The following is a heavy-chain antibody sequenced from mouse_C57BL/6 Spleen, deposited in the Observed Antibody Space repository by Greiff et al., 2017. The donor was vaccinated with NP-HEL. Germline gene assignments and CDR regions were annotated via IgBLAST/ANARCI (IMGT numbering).Heavy chain of an antibody. Sequence: DVMLVESGGGLVKPGGSLKLSCAASGFTFSDYGMHWVRQAPEKGLEWVAYISSGSSTIYYADTVKGRFTISRDNAKNTLFLQMTSLRSEDTAMYYCARHNYYGSSPWYFDVWGTGTTVTVSS. D-gene: IGHD1-1*01. V-gene: IGHV5-17*01. J-gene: IGHJ1*03. CDR2: ISSGSSTI. CDR1: GFTFSDYG. CDR3: ARHNYYGSSPWYFDV.